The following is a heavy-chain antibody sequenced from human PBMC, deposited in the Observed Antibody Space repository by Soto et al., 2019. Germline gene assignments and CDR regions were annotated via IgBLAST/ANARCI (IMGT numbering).Heavy chain of an antibody. J-gene: IGHJ3*01. V-gene: IGHV4-39*02. D-gene: IGHD2-8*01. CDR1: SGSISDHSYY. CDR2: IYYSGST. Sequence: QLQLQESGPGLVKPSETMSLPCTVSSGSISDHSYYWGSIRQPPGKGLEWIANIYYSGSTYYNPCLTSRVTIYVDTTKTHMFRNRGSGTASATAVYYCTRLLERTTNGVGGDTFASWGQGTMVTVSS. CDR3: TRLLERTTNGVGGDTFAS.